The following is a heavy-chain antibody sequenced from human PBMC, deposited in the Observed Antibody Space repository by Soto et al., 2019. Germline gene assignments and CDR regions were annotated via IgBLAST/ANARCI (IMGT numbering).Heavy chain of an antibody. Sequence: PSETLSLTCTVSGGSISSGGYYWSWIRQHPGKGLEWIGYIYYSGSTYYNPSLKSRVTISVDTSKNQFSLKLSSVTAADTAVYYCARVDDIDFRFDPWGQGTLVTVSS. CDR1: GGSISSGGYY. D-gene: IGHD2-15*01. CDR2: IYYSGST. CDR3: ARVDDIDFRFDP. J-gene: IGHJ5*02. V-gene: IGHV4-31*03.